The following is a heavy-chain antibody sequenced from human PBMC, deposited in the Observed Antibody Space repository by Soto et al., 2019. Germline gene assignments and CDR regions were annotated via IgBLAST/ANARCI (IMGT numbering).Heavy chain of an antibody. J-gene: IGHJ4*02. Sequence: PGESLKFSCAASGFTFSSYAMSWVRQAPGKGLEWVSTIGGSGGGTYYADSMKGRFTISRDNSKNTLYLQMYSLRVEDTAVYYCARESDHWGQGTLVTVSS. CDR3: ARESDH. CDR2: IGGSGGGT. V-gene: IGHV3-23*01. CDR1: GFTFSSYA.